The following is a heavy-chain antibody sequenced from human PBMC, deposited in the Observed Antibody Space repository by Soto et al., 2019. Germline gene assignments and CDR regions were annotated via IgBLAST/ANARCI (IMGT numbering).Heavy chain of an antibody. V-gene: IGHV3-74*01. J-gene: IGHJ4*02. CDR1: GFAFNSYW. Sequence: PGGSLRLSCAASGFAFNSYWMHWVRKNPGKGPVWVSRIYIDGGRTAYEDSMKGRFTISRDNANNTLYLQMCSLTVEDTAVYYCARDLSGETTPYFDLWGQGALVTVSS. CDR3: ARDLSGETTPYFDL. D-gene: IGHD1-1*01. CDR2: IYIDGGRT.